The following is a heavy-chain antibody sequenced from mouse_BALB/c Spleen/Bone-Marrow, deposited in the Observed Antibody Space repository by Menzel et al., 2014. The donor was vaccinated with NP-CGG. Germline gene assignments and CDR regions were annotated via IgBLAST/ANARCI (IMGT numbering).Heavy chain of an antibody. CDR2: INPSTGYT. CDR3: ARYGGRSYDGFAY. D-gene: IGHD2-12*01. J-gene: IGHJ3*01. CDR1: GYTFTIYW. V-gene: IGHV1-7*01. Sequence: QVQLRQSGAELAKPGASVKMSCKASGYTFTIYWMHWVKQRPGQGLEWIGYINPSTGYTEYNQKFMDKATLTADKSSSTAYMQLSSLTSEDSAVYYCARYGGRSYDGFAYWGQGTLVTASA.